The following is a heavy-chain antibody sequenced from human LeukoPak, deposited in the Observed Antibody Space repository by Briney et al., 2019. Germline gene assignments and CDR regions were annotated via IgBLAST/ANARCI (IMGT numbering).Heavy chain of an antibody. CDR3: AKGSGRGRYYYGMDV. Sequence: ASVKVSCKASGYTFTGYYMHWVRQAPGQGLEWMGWINPNSGGTNYAQKFQGRVTKTRDTSISTAYMELSRLRSDDTAVYYCAKGSGRGRYYYGMDVWGQGTTVTVSS. CDR1: GYTFTGYY. J-gene: IGHJ6*02. D-gene: IGHD3-10*01. CDR2: INPNSGGT. V-gene: IGHV1-2*02.